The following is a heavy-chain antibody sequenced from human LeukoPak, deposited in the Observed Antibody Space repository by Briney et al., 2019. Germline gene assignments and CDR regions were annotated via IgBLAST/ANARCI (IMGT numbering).Heavy chain of an antibody. J-gene: IGHJ6*02. CDR2: INWNSGTI. CDR1: GFTFDDYA. CDR3: AKDKAVAYYYYGMDV. V-gene: IGHV3-9*01. Sequence: GGSLRLSCVASGFTFDDYAMHWVRQAPGKGLEWVSGINWNSGTIGYVDSVKGRFTISRDNVKNSLYLQMNSLRAEDTALYYCAKDKAVAYYYYGMDVWGQGTTVTVSS. D-gene: IGHD6-19*01.